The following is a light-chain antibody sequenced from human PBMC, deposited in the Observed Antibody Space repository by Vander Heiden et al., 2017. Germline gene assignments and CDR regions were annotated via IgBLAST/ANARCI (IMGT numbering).Light chain of an antibody. CDR2: RAS. Sequence: TMSCRASQNFGGWKAWYQQNPGRAPKLLSYRASTLETGVPSRFSGGVSGTEFTSTISSLQADDIATYYCQHHHAFGQGT. CDR3: QHHHA. CDR1: QNFGGW. V-gene: IGKV1-5*03. J-gene: IGKJ2*01.